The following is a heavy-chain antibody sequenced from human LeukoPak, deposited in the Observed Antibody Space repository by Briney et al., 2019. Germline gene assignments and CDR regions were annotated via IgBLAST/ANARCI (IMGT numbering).Heavy chain of an antibody. CDR1: GGSISSYY. CDR2: IYTSGST. CDR3: ARGYCSSAICYEVDV. V-gene: IGHV4-4*07. D-gene: IGHD2-2*01. Sequence: SETLSLTCTVSGGSISSYYWSWIRQPAGKGLEWIGRIYTSGSTNYNPSLKSRVTMSVDTSKNQFSLKLSSVTAADTAVYYCARGYCSSAICYEVDVWGKGTTVTVSS. J-gene: IGHJ6*04.